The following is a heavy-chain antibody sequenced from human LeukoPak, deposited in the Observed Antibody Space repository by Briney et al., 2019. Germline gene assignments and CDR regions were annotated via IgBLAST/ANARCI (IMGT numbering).Heavy chain of an antibody. CDR1: GFTFSHYG. V-gene: IGHV3-30*03. Sequence: GGSLRLSCAASGFTFSHYGVHWVRQAPGKGLEWVAVISYDGSNKYYADSVKGRFTISRDNSKNTLYLQMNSLRAEDTAVYYCAREGEWMPALDYWGQGTLVTVSS. CDR3: AREGEWMPALDY. J-gene: IGHJ4*02. CDR2: ISYDGSNK. D-gene: IGHD2-2*01.